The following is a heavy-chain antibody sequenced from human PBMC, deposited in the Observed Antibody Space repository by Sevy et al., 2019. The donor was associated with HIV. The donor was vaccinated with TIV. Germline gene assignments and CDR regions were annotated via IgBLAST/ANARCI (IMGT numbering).Heavy chain of an antibody. CDR3: ARDGSRPNYGMDV. CDR1: GFTFSSYW. Sequence: GGSLRLSCAASGFTFSSYWMHWVRQAPGKGLVWVSRINSDGSSTSYADSVKGRFTISRDNAKNTLYLQMNSLRAEDTAVSYCARDGSRPNYGMDVWGQGTTVTVSS. CDR2: INSDGSST. D-gene: IGHD1-1*01. V-gene: IGHV3-74*01. J-gene: IGHJ6*02.